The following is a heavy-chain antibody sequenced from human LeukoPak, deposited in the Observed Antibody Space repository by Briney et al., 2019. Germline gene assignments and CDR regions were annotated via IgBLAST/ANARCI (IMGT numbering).Heavy chain of an antibody. CDR2: INPNSGGT. V-gene: IGHV1-2*02. J-gene: IGHJ3*02. Sequence: ASVKVSCKASGYTFTSYYMHWVRQAPGQGLEWMGWINPNSGGTNYAQKFQGRVTMTRDTSISTAYMELSRLRSDDTAVYYCAMDTDIVVVPAAIPGIWGQGTMVTVSS. CDR1: GYTFTSYY. D-gene: IGHD2-2*01. CDR3: AMDTDIVVVPAAIPGI.